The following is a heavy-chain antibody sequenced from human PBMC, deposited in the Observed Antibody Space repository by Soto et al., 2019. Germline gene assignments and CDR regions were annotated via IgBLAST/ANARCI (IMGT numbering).Heavy chain of an antibody. J-gene: IGHJ3*02. D-gene: IGHD3-10*01. CDR1: GFTFSSYG. CDR2: IWYDGSNK. V-gene: IGHV3-33*01. CDR3: AREYYGTEAFDI. Sequence: PGGSLRLSCAAAGFTFSSYGMHWVRQAPGKGAEGGAVIWYDGSNKYYADSVEGRFTISRDNSKNTLYLQMNSLRAEDTAVYYCAREYYGTEAFDIWGQGTMVTVSS.